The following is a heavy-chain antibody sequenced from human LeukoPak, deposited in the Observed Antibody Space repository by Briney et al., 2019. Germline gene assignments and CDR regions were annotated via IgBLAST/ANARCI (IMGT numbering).Heavy chain of an antibody. CDR3: AKAAVTTFLYYYYYMDV. CDR2: MNPNSGNT. CDR1: GYTFTSYD. D-gene: IGHD4-11*01. J-gene: IGHJ6*03. V-gene: IGHV1-8*01. Sequence: GASVKVSCKASGYTFTSYDINWVRQATGQGLEWMGWMNPNSGNTGYAQKFQGRVTMTRNTSISTAYMELSSLRSEDTAVYYCAKAAVTTFLYYYYYMDVWGKGTTVTVSS.